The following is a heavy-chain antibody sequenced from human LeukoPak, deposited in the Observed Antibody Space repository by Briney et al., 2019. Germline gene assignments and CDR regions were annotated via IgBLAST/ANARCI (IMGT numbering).Heavy chain of an antibody. CDR3: ARGVNMIVVDDDAFDI. CDR2: ISYDGSNK. V-gene: IGHV3-30-3*01. Sequence: PGGSLRLSCAASGFTFSSYAMHWGRQAPGKGLEWVAVISYDGSNKYYADSVKGRFTISRDNSKNTLYLQMNSLRAEDTAVYYCARGVNMIVVDDDAFDIWGQGTMVTVSS. D-gene: IGHD3-22*01. CDR1: GFTFSSYA. J-gene: IGHJ3*02.